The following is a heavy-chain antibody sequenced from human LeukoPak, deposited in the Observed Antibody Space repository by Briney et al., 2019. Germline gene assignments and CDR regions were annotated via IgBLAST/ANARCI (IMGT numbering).Heavy chain of an antibody. CDR3: ATVSYDSSGYYYPTFDY. V-gene: IGHV4-39*07. J-gene: IGHJ4*02. CDR2: IYYSGST. CDR1: GGSISSSSYY. D-gene: IGHD3-22*01. Sequence: SETLSLTCTVSGGSISSSSYYWGWIRQPPGKGLEWIGSIYYSGSTYYNPSLKSRVTISVDTSKNQFSLKLSSVTAADTAVYYCATVSYDSSGYYYPTFDYWGQGTLVTVSS.